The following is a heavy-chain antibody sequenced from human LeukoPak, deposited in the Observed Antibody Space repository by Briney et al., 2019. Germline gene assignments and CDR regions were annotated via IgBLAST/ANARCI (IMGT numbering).Heavy chain of an antibody. CDR1: GGSFSGYY. Sequence: SETLSLTCAVYGGSFSGYYWSWIRQPPGKGLEWIGEINHSGSTNYNPSLKSLVTISVDTSKNQFSLKLSSVTAADTAVYYCARGSRMSSWYWDQGTLVTVSS. D-gene: IGHD6-13*01. CDR3: ARGSRMSSWY. CDR2: INHSGST. J-gene: IGHJ4*02. V-gene: IGHV4-34*01.